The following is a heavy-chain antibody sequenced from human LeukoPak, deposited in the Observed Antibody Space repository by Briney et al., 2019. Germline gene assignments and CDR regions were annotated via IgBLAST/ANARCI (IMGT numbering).Heavy chain of an antibody. Sequence: GGSLRLSCAASGFTFDDYTMHWVRQAPGKGPEWVSLISWDGGSTYYADSVKGRFTISRDNSKNSLYLQMNSLRTEDTALYYCARAGYDFWSGYFFDYWGQGTLVTVSS. CDR3: ARAGYDFWSGYFFDY. D-gene: IGHD3-3*01. CDR1: GFTFDDYT. V-gene: IGHV3-43*01. J-gene: IGHJ4*02. CDR2: ISWDGGST.